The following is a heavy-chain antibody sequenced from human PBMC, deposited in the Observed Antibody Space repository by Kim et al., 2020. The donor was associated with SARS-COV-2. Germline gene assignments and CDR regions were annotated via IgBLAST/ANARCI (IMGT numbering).Heavy chain of an antibody. J-gene: IGHJ4*02. CDR3: ARSGREWELLEYDS. CDR1: GGSISTYY. V-gene: IGHV4-59*01. D-gene: IGHD1-26*01. CDR2: IYYTGST. Sequence: SETLSLTCTVSGGSISTYYWSWIRQPPGKGLEWIGYIYYTGSTNYNPSLKSRVTISVDTSKNQFSLKMSSVTAADTAVYYCARSGREWELLEYDSWGQGTRVTVSS.